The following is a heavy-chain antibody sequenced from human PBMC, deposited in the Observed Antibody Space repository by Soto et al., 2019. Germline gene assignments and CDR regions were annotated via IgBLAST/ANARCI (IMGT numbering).Heavy chain of an antibody. CDR1: GFTFSDYG. J-gene: IGHJ4*01. CDR3: ARVSKTWEDDY. Sequence: EVQLVESGGGLVQPGGSLRLSCSVSGFTFSDYGVNWVRQAPGKGLEWISYISSGSDTIYYVESVQGRFTISRDDAKNSLFLQMNNLRNEDTAVYYCARVSKTWEDDYWGHGTLVTVSS. V-gene: IGHV3-48*02. CDR2: ISSGSDTI. D-gene: IGHD1-26*01.